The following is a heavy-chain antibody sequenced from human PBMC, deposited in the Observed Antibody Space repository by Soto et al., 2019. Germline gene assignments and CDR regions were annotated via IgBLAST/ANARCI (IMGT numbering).Heavy chain of an antibody. J-gene: IGHJ6*02. CDR1: GYSFSSYG. CDR2: ISGYNGAT. Sequence: QVQLVQSGAELKKPGATVKVTCKASGYSFSSYGISWVRQAPGQGLEWVGWISGYNGATNYARRVQRRVAMTTDTSRSTAYMERRNRQYDDTAVCCCARRTRWNDGGYYEYNRDVWSPGTTVTDSS. D-gene: IGHD1-1*01. V-gene: IGHV1-18*01. CDR3: ARRTRWNDGGYYEYNRDV.